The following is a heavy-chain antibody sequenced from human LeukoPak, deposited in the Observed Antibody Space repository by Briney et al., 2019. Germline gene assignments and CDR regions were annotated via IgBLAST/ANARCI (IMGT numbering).Heavy chain of an antibody. CDR3: ARDRGGGPEYYFDY. J-gene: IGHJ4*02. D-gene: IGHD3-10*01. Sequence: EASVKVSCKASGGTFSSYAISWVRQAPGQGLEWMGGIIPIFGTANYAQKFQGRVTITADESTSTAYMELSSLRSEDTAVYYCARDRGGGPEYYFDYWGQGTLVTVSS. V-gene: IGHV1-69*01. CDR1: GGTFSSYA. CDR2: IIPIFGTA.